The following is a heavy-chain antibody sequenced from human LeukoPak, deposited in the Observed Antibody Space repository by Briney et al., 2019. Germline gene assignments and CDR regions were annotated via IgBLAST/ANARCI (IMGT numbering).Heavy chain of an antibody. CDR1: GFTFSSYA. D-gene: IGHD3-3*01. CDR3: ARDLFPYYDFWSGYTGFDY. Sequence: PGGSLRLSCAASGFTFSSYAMSWVRQAPGKGLEWVSAISGSGGSTYYADSVKGRFTISRDNSKNTLYLQMNSLRAEDTAVYYCARDLFPYYDFWSGYTGFDYWGQGTLVTVSS. CDR2: ISGSGGST. J-gene: IGHJ4*02. V-gene: IGHV3-23*01.